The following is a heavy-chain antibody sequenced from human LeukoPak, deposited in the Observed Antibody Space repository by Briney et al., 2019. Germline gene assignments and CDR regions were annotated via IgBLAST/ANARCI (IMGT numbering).Heavy chain of an antibody. V-gene: IGHV4-39*07. CDR2: IYYSGRT. D-gene: IGHD5-18*01. CDR3: AREEGNSYGY. J-gene: IGHJ4*02. CDR1: GGSISSSSYY. Sequence: SETLSLTCTVSGGSISSSSYYWGWIRQPPGKGLEWIGSIYYSGRTYYNPSLKSRVTISVDTSKNQFSLKLSSVTAADTAVYYCAREEGNSYGYWGQGTLVTVSS.